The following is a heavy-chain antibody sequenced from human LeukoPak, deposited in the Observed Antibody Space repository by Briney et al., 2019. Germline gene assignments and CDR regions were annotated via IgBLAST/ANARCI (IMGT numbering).Heavy chain of an antibody. Sequence: SETLSLTCTVSGGSISSYYWSWIRQPAGKGLEWIGRIYYSGSTYYNPSLKSRVTISVDTSKNQFSLKLSSVTAADTAVYYCAINGDYWGQGTLVTVSS. J-gene: IGHJ4*02. CDR1: GGSISSYY. CDR2: IYYSGST. V-gene: IGHV4-4*07. CDR3: AINGDY. D-gene: IGHD3-16*01.